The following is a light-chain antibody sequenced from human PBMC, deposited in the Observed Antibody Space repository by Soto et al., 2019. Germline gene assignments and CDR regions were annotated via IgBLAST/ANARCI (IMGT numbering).Light chain of an antibody. Sequence: QSALTQPASVSGSPGQSITISCTGTSSDVGSYNFVSWYQQHPGKAPKLMIYEGNERPSGVSNRFSGSKSGNTASLTISGLQAEDEADYYCCSYAGSSTLIFGGGTKLTVL. CDR1: SSDVGSYNF. J-gene: IGLJ2*01. V-gene: IGLV2-23*01. CDR3: CSYAGSSTLI. CDR2: EGN.